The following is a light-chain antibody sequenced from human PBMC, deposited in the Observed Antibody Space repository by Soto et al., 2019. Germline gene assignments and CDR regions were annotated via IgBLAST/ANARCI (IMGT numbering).Light chain of an antibody. CDR1: SSDVGGYNY. CDR3: SSYAGSSNV. CDR2: EVN. Sequence: QSVQTQPPSASGSPGQSVAISCTGTSSDVGGYNYVSWYQQHPGKAPKLMIYEVNKRPSGVPDRFSGSKSGNTASLTVSGLQAEDEAGYYCSSYAGSSNVFGTGTKVTVL. J-gene: IGLJ1*01. V-gene: IGLV2-8*01.